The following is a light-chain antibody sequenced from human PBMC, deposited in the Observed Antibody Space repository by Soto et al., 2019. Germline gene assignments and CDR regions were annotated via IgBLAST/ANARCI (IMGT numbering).Light chain of an antibody. V-gene: IGKV3-20*01. J-gene: IGKJ2*01. CDR2: GAS. CDR1: QSVSSTY. Sequence: EIVLTQSPGTLSLSPGERATLSCRASQSVSSTYLAWYQQKLGQAPRLLIYGASIRATGIPDRFSGSGSGTDFTLNISRLEHEDFAVYYCQQYGSSPRTFGQGTKLDIK. CDR3: QQYGSSPRT.